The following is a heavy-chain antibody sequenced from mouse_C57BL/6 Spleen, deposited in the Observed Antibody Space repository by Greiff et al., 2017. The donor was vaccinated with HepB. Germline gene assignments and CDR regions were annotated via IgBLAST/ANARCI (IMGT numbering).Heavy chain of an antibody. CDR3: ARKLRGSIDD. D-gene: IGHD1-1*01. J-gene: IGHJ4*01. CDR2: IDPSDSYT. V-gene: IGHV1-69*01. CDR1: GYTFTSYW. Sequence: QVQLQQSGAELVMPGASVKLSCKASGYTFTSYWMHWVKQRPGQGLEWIGEIDPSDSYTNYNQKFKGKSTLTVDKSSSTAYMQLSSLTSEDSAVCYCARKLRGSIDDWGQGTSVTVSS.